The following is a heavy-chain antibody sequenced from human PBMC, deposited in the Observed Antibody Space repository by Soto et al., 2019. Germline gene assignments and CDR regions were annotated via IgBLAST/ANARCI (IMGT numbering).Heavy chain of an antibody. J-gene: IGHJ4*02. Sequence: PGGSLRLSCAASGFTFSSYSMNWVRQAPGKGLEWVSSISSSSSYIYYADSVKGRFTISGDNAKNSLYLQMNSLRAEDTAVYYCARVSGMATSNYWGQGTLVTVSS. CDR2: ISSSSSYI. D-gene: IGHD5-12*01. CDR1: GFTFSSYS. V-gene: IGHV3-21*01. CDR3: ARVSGMATSNY.